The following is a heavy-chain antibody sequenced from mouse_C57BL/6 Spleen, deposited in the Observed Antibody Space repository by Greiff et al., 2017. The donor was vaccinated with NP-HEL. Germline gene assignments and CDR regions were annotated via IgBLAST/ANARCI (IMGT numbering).Heavy chain of an antibody. Sequence: VQLQQSGPELVKPGASVKISCKASGYTFTDYYMNWVKQSHGKSLEWIGDINPNNGGTSYNQKFKGKATLTVDKSSSTAYMELRSLTSEDSAVYYCARYYGNYGWYFDVWGTGTTVTVSS. V-gene: IGHV1-26*01. CDR3: ARYYGNYGWYFDV. J-gene: IGHJ1*03. D-gene: IGHD2-1*01. CDR1: GYTFTDYY. CDR2: INPNNGGT.